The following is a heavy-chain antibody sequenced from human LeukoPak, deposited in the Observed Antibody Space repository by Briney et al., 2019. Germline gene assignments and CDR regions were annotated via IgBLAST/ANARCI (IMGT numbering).Heavy chain of an antibody. Sequence: SETLSLTCTVSGGSISTSNYYWGWIRQPPGKGLEWIGNIFYSGSTYYSPSLKSRVTISLDTSKNQFSLKLSSVTAADTAVYYCARVGATTFQRIEAYYYYYYMDVWGKGTTVTVSS. CDR2: IFYSGST. J-gene: IGHJ6*03. CDR1: GGSISTSNYY. V-gene: IGHV4-39*07. D-gene: IGHD1-26*01. CDR3: ARVGATTFQRIEAYYYYYYMDV.